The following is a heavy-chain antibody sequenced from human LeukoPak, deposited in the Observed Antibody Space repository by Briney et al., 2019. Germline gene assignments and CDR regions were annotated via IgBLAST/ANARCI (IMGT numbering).Heavy chain of an antibody. V-gene: IGHV3-30*02. J-gene: IGHJ4*02. CDR1: GFTFSSYG. D-gene: IGHD3-9*01. CDR2: IRYDGSNK. CDR3: ARDLAYYDILTAYFPLDY. Sequence: GGSLRLSCAASGFTFSSYGMDWVRQAPGKGLEWVAFIRYDGSNKYYADSVKGRFTISRDNAKNSLYLQMNSLRDEDTAVYYCARDLAYYDILTAYFPLDYWGQGTLVTVSS.